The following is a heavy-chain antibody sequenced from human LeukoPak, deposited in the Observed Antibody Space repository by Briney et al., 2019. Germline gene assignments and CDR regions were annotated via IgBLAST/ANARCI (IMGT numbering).Heavy chain of an antibody. J-gene: IGHJ4*02. D-gene: IGHD3-10*01. Sequence: SETLSLTCAASGGSISSGEYYWSWIRQPPGKGLVWIGYIYYSGSTYYNPSLKSRVTISVDTSKNQFSLKLSSVTAADTAVYYCARYYGSGSYTFDYWGQGTLVTVSS. CDR2: IYYSGST. V-gene: IGHV4-31*11. CDR1: GGSISSGEYY. CDR3: ARYYGSGSYTFDY.